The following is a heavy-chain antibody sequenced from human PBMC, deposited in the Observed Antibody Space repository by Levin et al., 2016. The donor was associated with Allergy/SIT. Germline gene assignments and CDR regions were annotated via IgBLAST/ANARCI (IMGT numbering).Heavy chain of an antibody. J-gene: IGHJ5*02. CDR3: ARRDGTYAGWFDP. Sequence: SETLSLTCTVSAGSFSSGSYYWSWIRQPAGKGLEWIGRIYTTGSTSGSTNYNPSLKSRVTISVDTSKNQFSLRLNSVTAADTAVYYCARRDGTYAGWFDPWGQGTLVTVSS. CDR1: AGSFSSGSYY. CDR2: IYTTGSTSGST. V-gene: IGHV4-61*02. D-gene: IGHD1-26*01.